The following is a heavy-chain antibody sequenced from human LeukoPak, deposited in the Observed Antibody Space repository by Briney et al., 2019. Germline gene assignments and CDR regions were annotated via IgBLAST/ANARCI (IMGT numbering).Heavy chain of an antibody. D-gene: IGHD2-2*01. CDR3: ARDEVLVPAAMPVGPDY. V-gene: IGHV3-21*01. Sequence: GGSLRLSCAASGFTFSSYSMNWVRQAPGEGLEWVSSISSSSSYIYYADSVKGRFTISRDNAKNSLYLQMNSLRAEDTAVYYCARDEVLVPAAMPVGPDYWGQGTLVTVSS. J-gene: IGHJ4*02. CDR1: GFTFSSYS. CDR2: ISSSSSYI.